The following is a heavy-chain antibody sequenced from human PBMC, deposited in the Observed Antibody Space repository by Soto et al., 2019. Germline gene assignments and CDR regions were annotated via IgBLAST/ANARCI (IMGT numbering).Heavy chain of an antibody. Sequence: PGRFLRPPGAASGLTLRSSWMHWCGQSPGKGLVWGSRTIQEGGTPDYADSAKARLTIPRDNAKNTPTLQRNSLRAGDPAGYYCESSGSGPGDFWGQGTTVTVSS. CDR3: ESSGSGPGDF. V-gene: IGHV3-74*01. CDR2: TIQEGGTP. D-gene: IGHD3-10*01. CDR1: GLTLRSSW. J-gene: IGHJ6*02.